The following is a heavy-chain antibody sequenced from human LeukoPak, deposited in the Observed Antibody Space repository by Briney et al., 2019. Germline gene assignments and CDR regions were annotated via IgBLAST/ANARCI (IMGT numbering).Heavy chain of an antibody. D-gene: IGHD5-12*01. CDR2: ISSSSTI. J-gene: IGHJ5*02. CDR1: GFTFSSYS. V-gene: IGHV3-48*01. CDR3: AVGDSGYDYPNWFDP. Sequence: PGGSLRLSCAASGFTFSSYSMNWVRQAPGKGLEWVSYISSSSTIYYADSVKGRFTISRDNAKNSLYLQMNSLRAEDTAVYYCAVGDSGYDYPNWFDPWGQGTLVTISS.